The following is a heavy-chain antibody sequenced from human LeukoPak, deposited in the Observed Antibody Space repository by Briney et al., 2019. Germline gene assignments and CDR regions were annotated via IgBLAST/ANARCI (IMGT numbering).Heavy chain of an antibody. J-gene: IGHJ4*02. CDR3: ARGDSSVYYFDY. D-gene: IGHD3-22*01. Sequence: PSETLSLTCAVYGGSFSGYYWSWIRQPPGKGLEWIGEINHSGSTIYNPSLKSRVTISVDTSKNQFSLKLSSVTAADTAVYYCARGDSSVYYFDYWGQGTLVTVSS. CDR2: INHSGST. V-gene: IGHV4-34*01. CDR1: GGSFSGYY.